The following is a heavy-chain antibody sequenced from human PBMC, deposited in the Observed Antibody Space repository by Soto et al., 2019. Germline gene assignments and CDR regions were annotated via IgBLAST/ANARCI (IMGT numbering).Heavy chain of an antibody. D-gene: IGHD2-2*01. CDR3: ARDPGYCSSTSCHYGMDV. CDR2: IYYSGST. Sequence: QLQLQESGPGLVKPSETLSLTCTVSGGSISSSSYYWGWIRQPPGKGLEWIGSIYYSGSTYYNPSLKSRVTISVDTSKNQFSLKLSSVTAADTAVYYCARDPGYCSSTSCHYGMDVWGQGTTVTVSS. CDR1: GGSISSSSYY. J-gene: IGHJ6*02. V-gene: IGHV4-39*02.